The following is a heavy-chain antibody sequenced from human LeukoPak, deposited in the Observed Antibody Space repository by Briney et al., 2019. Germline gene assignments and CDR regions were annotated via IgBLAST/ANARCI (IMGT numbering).Heavy chain of an antibody. J-gene: IGHJ4*02. V-gene: IGHV3-7*04. CDR3: ARDGGGWSYFDY. D-gene: IGHD6-19*01. CDR2: IKQDGSEK. CDR1: GFTFSNYW. Sequence: GGSLRLSCAASGFTFSNYWMAWVRQAPGKGLEWVANIKQDGSEKYYVGSVKGRFTISRDNAKNSVYLQLNSLRAEDTAVYYCARDGGGWSYFDYWGQGDALPVSS.